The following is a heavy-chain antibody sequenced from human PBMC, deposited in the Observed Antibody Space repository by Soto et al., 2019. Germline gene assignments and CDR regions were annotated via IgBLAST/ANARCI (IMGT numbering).Heavy chain of an antibody. CDR3: ARDPGAVTGQYFDY. Sequence: QVQLEESGGGLVQPGGSLRLSCAASGFTFSAVYMSWIRQAPNKGLEYISYISSSGTSANYADSVKGRFTISRDNAKNSLYLQMNSLRAEDTAVYYCARDPGAVTGQYFDYWGQGALVTVSS. CDR1: GFTFSAVY. D-gene: IGHD6-19*01. J-gene: IGHJ4*02. CDR2: ISSSGTSA. V-gene: IGHV3-11*05.